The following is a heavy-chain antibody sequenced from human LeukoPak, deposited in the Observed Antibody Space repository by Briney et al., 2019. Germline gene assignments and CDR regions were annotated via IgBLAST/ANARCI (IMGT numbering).Heavy chain of an antibody. CDR3: ARAQPNWNPPDY. V-gene: IGHV4-59*08. CDR1: GGSITRNF. CDR2: LYNSGST. Sequence: SETLSLTCTVSGGSITRNFWSWIRQPPGKGLQWIGYLYNSGSTSYNPSLKSRATISGDTSKNQFSLRLNSVTAADTAVYYCARAQPNWNPPDYWGQGTLVTVSS. J-gene: IGHJ4*02. D-gene: IGHD1-1*01.